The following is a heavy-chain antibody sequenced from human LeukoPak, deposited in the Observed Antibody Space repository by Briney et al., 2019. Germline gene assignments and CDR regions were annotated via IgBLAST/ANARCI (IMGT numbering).Heavy chain of an antibody. J-gene: IGHJ4*02. V-gene: IGHV3-23*01. D-gene: IGHD5-18*01. CDR1: GVTFSSYA. CDR3: AKDRDTAMPSYYFDY. CDR2: ISGSGGST. Sequence: PGGSLRLSCAASGVTFSSYAMSGGRQAPGKGLEWGSAISGSGGSTYYADSVKGRFTISRDNSKNTLYLQMNSLRADDTAVYYCAKDRDTAMPSYYFDYWGQGTLVTVSS.